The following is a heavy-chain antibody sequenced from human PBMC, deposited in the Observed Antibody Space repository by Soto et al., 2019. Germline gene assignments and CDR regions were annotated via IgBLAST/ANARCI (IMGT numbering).Heavy chain of an antibody. V-gene: IGHV1-18*01. D-gene: IGHD1-26*01. Sequence: QVQLVQSGAEVKKPGASVTVSCKASGYTFTSYGISWVRQAPGQGLECMGWISAYNGNTTYPQKPQGRVTRTTDTSTSTAYMELGCLGSDVTAVYYCARDSAVGWVSWGQGTRVTVSS. J-gene: IGHJ5*02. CDR1: GYTFTSYG. CDR2: ISAYNGNT. CDR3: ARDSAVGWVS.